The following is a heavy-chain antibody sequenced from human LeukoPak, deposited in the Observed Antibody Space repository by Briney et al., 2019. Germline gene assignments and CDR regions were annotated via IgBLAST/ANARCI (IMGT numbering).Heavy chain of an antibody. Sequence: GGSVRLSCAASGFTFSSYCMHWVRQAPGKGLEWVSAISGSGGSTYYADSVKGRFTISRDNSKNTLYLQMNSLRAEDTAVYYCAKLHRPMVRRVMDYWGQGTLVTVSS. J-gene: IGHJ4*02. CDR3: AKLHRPMVRRVMDY. CDR1: GFTFSSYC. CDR2: ISGSGGST. D-gene: IGHD3-10*01. V-gene: IGHV3-23*01.